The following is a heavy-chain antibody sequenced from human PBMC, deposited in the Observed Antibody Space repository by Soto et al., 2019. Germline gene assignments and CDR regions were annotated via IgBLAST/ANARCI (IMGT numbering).Heavy chain of an antibody. V-gene: IGHV1-18*01. J-gene: IGHJ4*02. CDR3: ARDHCSSTSCYTAVDY. D-gene: IGHD2-2*02. Sequence: SVKVSCKASGYTFTSYGISWVRQAPGQGLEWMGWISAYNGNTNYAQKLQGRVTMTTDTSTSTAYMELRSLRSDDTAVYYCARDHCSSTSCYTAVDYWCQGTLVTLSS. CDR2: ISAYNGNT. CDR1: GYTFTSYG.